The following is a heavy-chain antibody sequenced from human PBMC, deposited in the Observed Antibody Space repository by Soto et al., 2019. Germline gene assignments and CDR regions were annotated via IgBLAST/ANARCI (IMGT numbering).Heavy chain of an antibody. CDR3: ARGRLLWFGVYYYYYGMDV. CDR1: GGSFSGYY. V-gene: IGHV4-34*01. Sequence: PSGTLSLTCAVYGGSFSGYYWSWIRQPPGKGLEWIGEINHSGSTNYNPSLKSRVTISVDTSKNQFSLKLSSMTAADTAVYYCARGRLLWFGVYYYYYGMDVWGQGTTVTVSS. J-gene: IGHJ6*02. D-gene: IGHD3-10*01. CDR2: INHSGST.